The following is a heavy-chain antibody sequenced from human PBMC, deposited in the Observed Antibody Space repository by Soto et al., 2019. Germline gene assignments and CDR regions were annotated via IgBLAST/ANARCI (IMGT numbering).Heavy chain of an antibody. D-gene: IGHD3-3*01. CDR3: AKSEGLRFTVFGVGYYGMDV. CDR1: GFTFRSYA. J-gene: IGHJ6*02. CDR2: SSGSGDST. Sequence: EGSLRLSCAASGFTFRSYAMSWVRQAPGKGLAWVSVSSGSGDSTYYADSVKGRFTISRDNSKNTLYLQMNSLRAEDTAVYYCAKSEGLRFTVFGVGYYGMDVWGQGTTVTVSS. V-gene: IGHV3-23*01.